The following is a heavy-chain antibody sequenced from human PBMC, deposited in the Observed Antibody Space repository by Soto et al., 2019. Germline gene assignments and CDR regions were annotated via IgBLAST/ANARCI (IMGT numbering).Heavy chain of an antibody. CDR3: ASTTADHSHLFDY. CDR1: GGASSSYY. J-gene: IGHJ4*02. Sequence: SETLSLTCTGSGGASSSYYWSWIRQPPGKGLEWIGYIYYSGSTNYNPSLKSRVSISVDTSKNQFSLKLSSVTAADTAVYYCASTTADHSHLFDYWGQGTLVTVSS. CDR2: IYYSGST. V-gene: IGHV4-59*01. D-gene: IGHD2-2*01.